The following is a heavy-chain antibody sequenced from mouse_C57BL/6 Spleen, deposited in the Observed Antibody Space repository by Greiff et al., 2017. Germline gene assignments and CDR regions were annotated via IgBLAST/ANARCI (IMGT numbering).Heavy chain of an antibody. CDR3: ARALPYAMDY. CDR1: GFTFSSYA. J-gene: IGHJ4*01. Sequence: EVKLVESGGGLVKPGGSLKLSCAASGFTFSSYAMSWVRQTPEKRLEWVATISDGGSYTYYPDNVKGRFTISRYNAKNNLYLQMSHLKSEDTAMYYCARALPYAMDYWGQGTSVTGSS. V-gene: IGHV5-4*03. CDR2: ISDGGSYT.